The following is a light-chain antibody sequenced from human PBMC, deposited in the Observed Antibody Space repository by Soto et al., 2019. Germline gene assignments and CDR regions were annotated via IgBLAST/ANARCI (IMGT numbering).Light chain of an antibody. CDR3: QQRSKSLT. J-gene: IGKJ4*01. V-gene: IGKV3-11*01. CDR2: DAS. Sequence: IVLTQSPGTLSLSPGERATLSCRASQSVSSYLAWYQQKPGQAPRLLIYDASNRATGIPARFSGSGSGTDFTLTISSLEPEDFAVYYCQQRSKSLTFGGGTKVDI. CDR1: QSVSSY.